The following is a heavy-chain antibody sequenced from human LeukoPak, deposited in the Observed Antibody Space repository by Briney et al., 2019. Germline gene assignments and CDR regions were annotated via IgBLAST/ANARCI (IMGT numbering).Heavy chain of an antibody. V-gene: IGHV4-34*01. CDR3: ARVSRLWWARDI. D-gene: IGHD2-21*01. Sequence: PSETLSLTCAVYGGSFSAYYWSWIRQPPGKGLEWIGEINHSGSTDYNPSLKSRVNISVDTSKNQFSLKLSSVTAADTAVYYCARVSRLWWARDIWGQGTMVTVSS. CDR1: GGSFSAYY. CDR2: INHSGST. J-gene: IGHJ3*02.